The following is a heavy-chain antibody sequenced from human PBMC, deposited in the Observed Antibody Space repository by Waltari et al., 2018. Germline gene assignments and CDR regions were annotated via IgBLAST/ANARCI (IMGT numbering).Heavy chain of an antibody. V-gene: IGHV4-34*01. Sequence: QVQLQQWGAGLLKPSETLSLTCAVYGGSFSGYYWSWLRQPPGNGLEWIGEINHSGSTNYNPSLKSRVTISVDTSKNQFSLKLSSVTAADTAVYYCARGVKWIQLWSNYYYMDVWGKGTTVTVSS. J-gene: IGHJ6*03. CDR1: GGSFSGYY. CDR2: INHSGST. CDR3: ARGVKWIQLWSNYYYMDV. D-gene: IGHD5-18*01.